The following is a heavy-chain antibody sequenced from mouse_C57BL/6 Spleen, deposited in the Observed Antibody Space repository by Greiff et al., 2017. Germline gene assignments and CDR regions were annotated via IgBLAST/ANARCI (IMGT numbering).Heavy chain of an antibody. J-gene: IGHJ2*01. CDR2: IDPSDSYT. Sequence: QVQLQQPGAELVKPGASVKLSCKASGYTFTSYWMQWVKQRPGQGLEWIGEIDPSDSYTNYNQKFKGKATLTVDTSSSTAYMQPSSLTSEDSAVYYCARGENGYYFDYWGQGTTLTVSS. CDR3: ARGENGYYFDY. V-gene: IGHV1-50*01. CDR1: GYTFTSYW.